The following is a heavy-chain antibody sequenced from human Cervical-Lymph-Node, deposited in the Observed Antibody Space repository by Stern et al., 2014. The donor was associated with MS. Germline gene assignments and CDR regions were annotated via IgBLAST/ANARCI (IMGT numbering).Heavy chain of an antibody. CDR1: GASISSGSHY. D-gene: IGHD2-21*02. V-gene: IGHV4-39*01. CDR2: ISYIGIT. J-gene: IGHJ5*02. Sequence: QVQLQESGPGLVKPSETLSLTCTVSGASISSGSHYWAWIRQSPGKGLEWIASISYIGITYYSASLRSRVTISVDTSKNQFSLYLRSVTVADTAIYFCASEVVTRDTNWFDPWGQGSLVSVSS. CDR3: ASEVVTRDTNWFDP.